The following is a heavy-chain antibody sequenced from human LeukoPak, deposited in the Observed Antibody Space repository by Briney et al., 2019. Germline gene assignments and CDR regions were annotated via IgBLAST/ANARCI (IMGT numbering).Heavy chain of an antibody. J-gene: IGHJ3*01. D-gene: IGHD3-3*01. Sequence: GGSLRLSCAASGFKFEGYAVHWVRQRPGKGLEWVSLISGDGGNTYYADSVKGRFTISRDNSKNSLYLQMKSLRTEDTALYYCVKDDFCPECAFDVWGQGTMITVSS. V-gene: IGHV3-43*02. CDR2: ISGDGGNT. CDR3: VKDDFCPECAFDV. CDR1: GFKFEGYA.